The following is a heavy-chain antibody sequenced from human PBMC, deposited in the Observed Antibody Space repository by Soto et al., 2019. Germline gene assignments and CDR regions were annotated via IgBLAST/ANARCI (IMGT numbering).Heavy chain of an antibody. V-gene: IGHV4-4*02. CDR3: ARSFGWYAIDY. Sequence: QVLLQESGPGLVQPSGTLSLSCAVSGGPISSGYVWGWVRQPPGKGLEWLGDISHSGTVNYNPSLKSRVTISMDKSKSQFSLKLNSVTAADTAVYYCARSFGWYAIDYWGQGILVIVSS. J-gene: IGHJ4*02. CDR1: GGPISSGYV. D-gene: IGHD6-19*01. CDR2: ISHSGTV.